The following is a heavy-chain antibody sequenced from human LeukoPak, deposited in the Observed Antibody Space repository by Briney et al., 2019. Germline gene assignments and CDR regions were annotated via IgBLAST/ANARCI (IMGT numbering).Heavy chain of an antibody. V-gene: IGHV3-23*01. Sequence: GGSLRLSCAASGFTFSSYAMSWVRQAPGKGLEWVSAISGSGGSTYHADSVKGRFTISRDNSKNTLYLQMNSLRAEDTAVYYCAKGGRRRYFDWLLPGDYWGQGTLVTVSS. J-gene: IGHJ4*02. CDR1: GFTFSSYA. CDR3: AKGGRRRYFDWLLPGDY. D-gene: IGHD3-9*01. CDR2: ISGSGGST.